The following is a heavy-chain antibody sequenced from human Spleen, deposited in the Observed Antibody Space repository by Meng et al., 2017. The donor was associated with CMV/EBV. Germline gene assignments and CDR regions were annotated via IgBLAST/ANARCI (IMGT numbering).Heavy chain of an antibody. CDR2: INSKTDGGTT. V-gene: IGHV3-15*01. D-gene: IGHD3-22*01. J-gene: IGHJ4*02. CDR1: GFTFSNAW. CDR3: TTYRYYDCSGYSTSGFDY. Sequence: ESLKISCAASGFTFSNAWMSWVRQAPGKWLEWVGRINSKTDGGTTDYAAHVKGRFTISRDDSKNTLYLHMNSLTTEDTAVYYCTTYRYYDCSGYSTSGFDYWGQGTLVTVSS.